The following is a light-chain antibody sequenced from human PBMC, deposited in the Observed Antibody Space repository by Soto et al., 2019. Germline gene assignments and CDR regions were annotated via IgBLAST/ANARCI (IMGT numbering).Light chain of an antibody. CDR2: GAS. Sequence: ESVLTQSPGTLSLSRGERAARCCRASQSVSSTYVAWYQQKSGQAPRLLIYGASSRATGIPDRFSGSGSGTEFTLTISSLQSEDFAVYYCQQYGSSGTFGQGTKVDI. J-gene: IGKJ1*01. CDR1: QSVSSTY. V-gene: IGKV3-20*01. CDR3: QQYGSSGT.